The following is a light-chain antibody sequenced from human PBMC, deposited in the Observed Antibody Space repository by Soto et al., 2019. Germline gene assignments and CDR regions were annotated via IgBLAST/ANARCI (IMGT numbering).Light chain of an antibody. CDR1: QGIRNF. Sequence: DIQMTQSPTSLSASVGDRVTITCRASQGIRNFVAWYRQKPGKAPKLLIYAASTLQSGVPSRFSGSGSGTDFTLNINSLQPEDVATYSCQKYSSVPVFGPGTKVEIK. CDR2: AAS. V-gene: IGKV1-27*01. J-gene: IGKJ3*01. CDR3: QKYSSVPV.